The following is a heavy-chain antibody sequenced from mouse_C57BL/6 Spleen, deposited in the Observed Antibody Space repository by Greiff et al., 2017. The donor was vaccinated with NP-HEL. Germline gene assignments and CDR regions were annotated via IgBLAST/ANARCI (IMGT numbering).Heavy chain of an antibody. CDR3: ARGAGYDWYFDV. CDR1: GYTFTSYT. J-gene: IGHJ1*03. D-gene: IGHD2-2*01. V-gene: IGHV1-4*01. Sequence: QVQLKQSGAELARPGASVKMSCKASGYTFTSYTMHWVKQRPGQGLEWIGYINPSSGYTKYNQKFKDKATLTADKSSSTAYMQLSSLTSEDSAVYYCARGAGYDWYFDVWGTGTTVTVAS. CDR2: INPSSGYT.